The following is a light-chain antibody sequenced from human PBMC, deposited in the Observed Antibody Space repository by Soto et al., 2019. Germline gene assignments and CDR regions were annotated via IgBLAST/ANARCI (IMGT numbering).Light chain of an antibody. Sequence: QSVLTQPPSVSAAPGQRVSISCPGTNSNIGAGYDVHWYQQLPGTAPKLIIYGNNNRPSGVPDRFSGSKSGTSASLAITGLQAEDEADFYCQSYDRGLSGAVFGGGTKLTVL. CDR3: QSYDRGLSGAV. J-gene: IGLJ2*01. CDR2: GNN. V-gene: IGLV1-40*01. CDR1: NSNIGAGYD.